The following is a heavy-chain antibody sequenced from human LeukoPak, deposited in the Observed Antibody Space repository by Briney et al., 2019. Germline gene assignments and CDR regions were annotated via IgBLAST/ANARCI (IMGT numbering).Heavy chain of an antibody. V-gene: IGHV3-48*03. CDR2: ISSSGSTI. CDR3: ARDMTTVTHFLYYYGMDV. CDR1: GFTFSSYE. D-gene: IGHD4-17*01. J-gene: IGHJ6*02. Sequence: PGGSLRLSCAASGFTFSSYEMNWVRQAPGKGLEWVSYISSSGSTIYYADSVKGRFTISRDNAKNSLYLQMNSLRAEDTAVYYCARDMTTVTHFLYYYGMDVWGQATTVTVSS.